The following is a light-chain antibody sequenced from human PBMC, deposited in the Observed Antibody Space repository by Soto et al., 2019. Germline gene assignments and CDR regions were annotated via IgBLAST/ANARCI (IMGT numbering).Light chain of an antibody. CDR3: SSYTSSSTYA. CDR2: DVS. V-gene: IGLV2-14*03. J-gene: IGLJ1*01. Sequence: QSVLTQPASVSGSPGQSITISCTGTISDVGGYNYVSWYQQHPGKAPKLMIFDVSNRPSGVSNRFSGSKSGYTASLTISGLQAVDEADYYCSSYTSSSTYAFGTGTKVTVL. CDR1: ISDVGGYNY.